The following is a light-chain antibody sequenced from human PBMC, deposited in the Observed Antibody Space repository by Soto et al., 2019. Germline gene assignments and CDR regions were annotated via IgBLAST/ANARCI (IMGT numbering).Light chain of an antibody. CDR1: QSINKN. Sequence: EIVMTQSPATLSVSPGEGATLSCRATQSINKNLAWYQQKPGQAPRLLLHGASARATGIPARFVGSGSGTEFSLSISSLPAEEFAVYYCQQYENWPLTFGQGTRVEIK. J-gene: IGKJ1*01. CDR3: QQYENWPLT. CDR2: GAS. V-gene: IGKV3-15*01.